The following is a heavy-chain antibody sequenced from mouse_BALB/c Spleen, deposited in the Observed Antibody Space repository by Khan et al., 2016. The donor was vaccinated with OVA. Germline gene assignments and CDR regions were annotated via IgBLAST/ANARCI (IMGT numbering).Heavy chain of an antibody. CDR1: GFAFSSYD. Sequence: EVELVESGGGLVKPGGSLKLSCAASGFAFSSYDMSWVRQTPERRLEWVATISSGGFHPYFPDSVKGRFTISRDTARNTLYVQMSSLRSEGTALYYCARHGAARAQSPYYAMDYWGQGTSVTVSS. J-gene: IGHJ4*01. D-gene: IGHD3-1*01. CDR2: ISSGGFHP. CDR3: ARHGAARAQSPYYAMDY. V-gene: IGHV5-9*02.